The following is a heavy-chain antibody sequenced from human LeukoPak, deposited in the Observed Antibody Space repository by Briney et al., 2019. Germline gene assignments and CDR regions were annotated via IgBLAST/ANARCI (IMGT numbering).Heavy chain of an antibody. Sequence: GESLKISCKGSGYIFTSYGISWVRQAPGQGLEWMGWISAYNGNTNYAQKPQGRVTMTTDTSTSTAYMELSSLRSDDTAVYYCARVVEVRSNWFDYWGQGTLFTVSS. V-gene: IGHV1-18*01. J-gene: IGHJ4*02. CDR1: GYIFTSYG. CDR3: ARVVEVRSNWFDY. CDR2: ISAYNGNT. D-gene: IGHD7-27*01.